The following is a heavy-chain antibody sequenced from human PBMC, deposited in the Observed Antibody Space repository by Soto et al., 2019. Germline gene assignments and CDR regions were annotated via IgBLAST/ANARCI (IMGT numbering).Heavy chain of an antibody. CDR3: AHAYGGTSWLNDAFDV. J-gene: IGHJ3*01. Sequence: QITLKESGPTLVKPTQTLTLTCIFSGFSFSADGVGVGWIRQPPGKALEWLALIFWDDDARYSPSLKSRLTITKDTSKNQVVLTMTNMDPVDTATYYCAHAYGGTSWLNDAFDVWGPGTVVTVSS. D-gene: IGHD2-21*01. V-gene: IGHV2-5*02. CDR1: GFSFSADGVG. CDR2: IFWDDDA.